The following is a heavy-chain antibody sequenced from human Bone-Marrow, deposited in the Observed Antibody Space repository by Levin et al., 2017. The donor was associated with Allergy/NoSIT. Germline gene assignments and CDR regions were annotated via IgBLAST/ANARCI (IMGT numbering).Heavy chain of an antibody. CDR2: INKDASEK. J-gene: IGHJ4*02. CDR3: VRDQNWAFDY. V-gene: IGHV3-7*01. D-gene: IGHD7-27*01. CDR1: GFTFSSHW. Sequence: PSGGSLRLSCAASGFTFSSHWMIWVRQAPGKGLEWVANINKDASEKHYVDSVKGRFTISRDNAKNSLYLQMNSLRAEDTAVYYCVRDQNWAFDYWGQGTLVTVSS.